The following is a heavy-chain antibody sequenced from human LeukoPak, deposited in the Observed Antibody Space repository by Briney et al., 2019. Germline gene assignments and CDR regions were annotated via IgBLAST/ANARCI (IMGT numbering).Heavy chain of an antibody. CDR1: GYTFTGYY. CDR3: ARGADYVVYYYYMDV. J-gene: IGHJ6*03. D-gene: IGHD4-17*01. V-gene: IGHV1-2*02. CDR2: INPNSGGT. Sequence: ASVKVSCKASGYTFTGYYMHWVRQAPGQGLEWMGWINPNSGGTNYAQKFQGRVTMTRDTSISTAYMELSSLRSEDTAVYYCARGADYVVYYYYMDVWGKGTTVTVSS.